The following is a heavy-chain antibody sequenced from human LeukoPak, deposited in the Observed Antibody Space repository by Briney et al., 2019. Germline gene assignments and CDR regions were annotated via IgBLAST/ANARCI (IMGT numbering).Heavy chain of an antibody. V-gene: IGHV3-7*05. Sequence: GGSLRLSCAASGFTFSSYWMSWVRQAPGKGLEWVANIKQDGSEKYYVDSVKGRFTISRDNAKNSLYLQMDSLRAEDTAVYYCARDSPMETTVVTDGISDYRGQGTLVTVSS. CDR3: ARDSPMETTVVTDGISDY. CDR1: GFTFSSYW. CDR2: IKQDGSEK. J-gene: IGHJ4*02. D-gene: IGHD4-23*01.